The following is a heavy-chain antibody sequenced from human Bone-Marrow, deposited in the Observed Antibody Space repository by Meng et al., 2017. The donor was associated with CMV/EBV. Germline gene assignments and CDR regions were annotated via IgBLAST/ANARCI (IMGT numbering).Heavy chain of an antibody. Sequence: GESLKISCAASLFSFSSYAMHWVRQAPGKGLEWVAVISYDGSNKYYVDSVKGRFTISRDNSKNTLYLEMNSLRAEDTAVYYCARERTVRYYYYGMDVWGQGTTVTVSS. CDR3: ARERTVRYYYYGMDV. CDR2: ISYDGSNK. D-gene: IGHD1-1*01. V-gene: IGHV3-30*04. CDR1: LFSFSSYA. J-gene: IGHJ6*02.